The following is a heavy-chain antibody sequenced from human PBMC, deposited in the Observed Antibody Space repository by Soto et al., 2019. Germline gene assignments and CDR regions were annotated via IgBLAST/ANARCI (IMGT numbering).Heavy chain of an antibody. CDR3: TRGGDPYKTGH. CDR1: GGSISSGTYY. V-gene: IGHV4-61*01. J-gene: IGHJ4*02. D-gene: IGHD2-21*01. Sequence: PSETLSLTCAVSGGSISSGTYYWSWIRQPPGKGLEWIGFIHYSGSTNYNPSLKGRVTMSVDTSKNQFSLKLTSVNTAGTAIYYCTRGGDPYKTGHWGQGTLVTVSS. CDR2: IHYSGST.